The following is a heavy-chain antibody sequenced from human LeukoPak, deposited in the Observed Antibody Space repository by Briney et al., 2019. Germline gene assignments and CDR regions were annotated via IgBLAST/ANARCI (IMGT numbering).Heavy chain of an antibody. CDR1: GYTFTGYY. J-gene: IGHJ3*02. CDR2: INPNSGGT. Sequence: ASVKVSCKASGYTFTGYYMHWVRQAPGQGLEWMGWINPNSGGTNYAQKFQGRVTMTRDTSISTAYMELGRLRSDDTAVYYCARGLSSGWYGLSIWGQGTMVTVSS. CDR3: ARGLSSGWYGLSI. D-gene: IGHD6-19*01. V-gene: IGHV1-2*02.